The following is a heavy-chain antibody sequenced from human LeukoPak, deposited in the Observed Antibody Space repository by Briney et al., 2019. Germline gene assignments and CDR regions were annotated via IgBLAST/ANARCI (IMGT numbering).Heavy chain of an antibody. CDR3: ARVSIAARLNYYYGMDV. Sequence: SVKVSCKASGGTFSSYAISWVRQAPGQGLEWMGGIIPIFGTANYAQKFQGRVTITAGESTSTAYMELSSLRSEDTAVYYCARVSIAARLNYYYGMDVWGQGTTVTVSS. CDR2: IIPIFGTA. V-gene: IGHV1-69*13. CDR1: GGTFSSYA. D-gene: IGHD6-6*01. J-gene: IGHJ6*02.